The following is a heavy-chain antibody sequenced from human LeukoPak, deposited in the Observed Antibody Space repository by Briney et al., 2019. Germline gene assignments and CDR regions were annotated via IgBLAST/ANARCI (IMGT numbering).Heavy chain of an antibody. CDR3: VRTLPVSGWFDA. CDR2: INCDNDK. CDR1: GFSFRPRGMC. J-gene: IGHJ5*02. D-gene: IGHD2-15*01. V-gene: IGHV2-70*11. Sequence: SGPTLVNPTQTLTLTCTFSGFSFRPRGMCESWNRQPPGKALEWLARINCDNDKYYTTSLKTRLTISKDTSKNQVVLTMTSMDPVDTATYYCVRTLPVSGWFDAWGQGSLVTVSS.